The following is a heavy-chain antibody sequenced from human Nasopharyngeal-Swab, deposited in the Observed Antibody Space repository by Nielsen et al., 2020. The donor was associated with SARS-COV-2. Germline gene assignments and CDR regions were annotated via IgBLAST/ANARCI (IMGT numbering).Heavy chain of an antibody. CDR2: ISYDGSNK. CDR3: YGGYDAFDI. V-gene: IGHV3-30*03. D-gene: IGHD4-17*01. Sequence: WIRQPPGKGLEWVAVISYDGSNKYYADSVKGRFTISRDNSKNTLYLQMNSLRAEDTAMYYCYGGYDAFDIWGQGTMVTVSS. J-gene: IGHJ3*02.